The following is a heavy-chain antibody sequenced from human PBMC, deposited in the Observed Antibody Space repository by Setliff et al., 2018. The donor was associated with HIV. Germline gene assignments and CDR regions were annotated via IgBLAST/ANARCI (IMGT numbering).Heavy chain of an antibody. CDR1: GVAISGSTYY. D-gene: IGHD3-9*01. Sequence: ASETLSLTCAATGVAISGSTYYWAWIRQSPGRGLQWIGSVHYTGSSYRNPSLKSRLTISIDTSRNHFSLNLTTVTAADTAVYHCAMTLRLFDWGYMDVWGKGTTVTVSS. J-gene: IGHJ6*03. V-gene: IGHV4-39*02. CDR2: VHYTGSS. CDR3: AMTLRLFDWGYMDV.